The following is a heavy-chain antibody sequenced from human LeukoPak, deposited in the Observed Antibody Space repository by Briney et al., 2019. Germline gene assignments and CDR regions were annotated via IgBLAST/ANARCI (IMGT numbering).Heavy chain of an antibody. CDR3: ARAYCSGGSCHVANFDY. CDR2: INPNSGGT. J-gene: IGHJ4*02. V-gene: IGHV1-2*02. Sequence: ASVKVSCKASGYTFTGYYMHWMRQAPGQGLEWMGWINPNSGGTNYAQKFQGRVTMTRDTSISTAYMELSRLRSDDTAVYYCARAYCSGGSCHVANFDYWGQGTLVTVSS. D-gene: IGHD2-15*01. CDR1: GYTFTGYY.